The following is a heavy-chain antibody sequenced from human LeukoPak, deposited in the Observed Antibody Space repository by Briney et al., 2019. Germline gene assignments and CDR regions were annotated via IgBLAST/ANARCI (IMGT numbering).Heavy chain of an antibody. CDR2: INAGNGNT. CDR1: RYTFTSYA. D-gene: IGHD5-18*01. Sequence: SVPVSYKPSRYTFTSYAMHWVRQAPGQRLGWMGWINAGNGNTKYSQQFPRRATNTRNTSASTACMPLSSLRSGDTAVYYCAREPAMGPYYYYGMDVWGKGTTVTVSS. CDR3: AREPAMGPYYYYGMDV. V-gene: IGHV1-3*01. J-gene: IGHJ6*04.